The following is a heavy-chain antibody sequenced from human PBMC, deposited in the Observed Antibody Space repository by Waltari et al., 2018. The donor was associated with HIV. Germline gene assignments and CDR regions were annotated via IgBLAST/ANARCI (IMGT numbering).Heavy chain of an antibody. Sequence: QVQLQGSGPGLVRPSETLSLPCTVSVDYISIYYWTWIRQPPGKGLEWIGYTYPLGNTDYNPSLKSRVAISVDTSQSQFSLKLSSVTAADTAVYYCARAAAGRVLDYWGQGILVTVSS. CDR3: ARAAAGRVLDY. CDR1: VDYISIYY. V-gene: IGHV4-59*01. CDR2: TYPLGNT. D-gene: IGHD6-13*01. J-gene: IGHJ4*02.